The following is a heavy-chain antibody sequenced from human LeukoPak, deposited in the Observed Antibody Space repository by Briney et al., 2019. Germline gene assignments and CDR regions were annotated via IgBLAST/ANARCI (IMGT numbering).Heavy chain of an antibody. CDR2: IIPILGIA. CDR1: GGTFSSYA. Sequence: SVKVSCKASGGTFSSYAISWVRQAPGQGLEWMGRIIPILGIANYAQKFQGRVTITADKSTSTAYMELSSLRSEDTAVYYCARIAVAGTGPLDPWGQGTLATVSS. D-gene: IGHD6-19*01. V-gene: IGHV1-69*04. CDR3: ARIAVAGTGPLDP. J-gene: IGHJ5*02.